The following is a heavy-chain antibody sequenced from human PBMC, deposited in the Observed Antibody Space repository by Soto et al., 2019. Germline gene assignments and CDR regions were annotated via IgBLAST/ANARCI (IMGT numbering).Heavy chain of an antibody. J-gene: IGHJ4*02. Sequence: EVQLVESGGGLVQPGGSLRLSCSASGFIFSESTIFWVRQVPGKGLEAISAVSTSGRSTYYAASVKDRFTISRDNSKNTLFLQMGSLRPEDTAIYYCVKQAHGLDGVAFDYWGQGTQVTVAS. CDR1: GFIFSEST. D-gene: IGHD2-15*01. CDR2: VSTSGRST. V-gene: IGHV3-64D*06. CDR3: VKQAHGLDGVAFDY.